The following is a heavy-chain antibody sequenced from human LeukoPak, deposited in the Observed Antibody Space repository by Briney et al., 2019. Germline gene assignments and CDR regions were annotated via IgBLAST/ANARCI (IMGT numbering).Heavy chain of an antibody. V-gene: IGHV3-7*01. D-gene: IGHD1-26*01. CDR3: AREYSGSYFDY. J-gene: IGHJ4*02. CDR1: GSTFSTYW. Sequence: PGGSLRLSCAASGSTFSTYWMSWVRQAAGKGLEWVANIKQDGSEKYYVDSVKGRFTISRDNAKNSLYLQMNSLRAEDTAVYYCAREYSGSYFDYWGQGILVTVSS. CDR2: IKQDGSEK.